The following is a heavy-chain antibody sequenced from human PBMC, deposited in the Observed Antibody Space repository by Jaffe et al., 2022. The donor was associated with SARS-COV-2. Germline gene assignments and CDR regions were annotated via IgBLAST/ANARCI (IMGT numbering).Heavy chain of an antibody. CDR2: TYYTSKWYN. D-gene: IGHD2-8*02. V-gene: IGHV6-1*01. CDR3: VRGQYCAFDI. CDR1: GDSIFNNRVA. Sequence: QVQLQQSGLGLVKSSQTLSLTCVISGDSIFNNRVAWNWIRQSPSRGLEWLGRTYYTSKWYNDYAASVKGRITVNPDTSKNQFSLHLNSMTPEDSAVYYCVRGQYCAFDIWGQGTTVTVSS. J-gene: IGHJ3*02.